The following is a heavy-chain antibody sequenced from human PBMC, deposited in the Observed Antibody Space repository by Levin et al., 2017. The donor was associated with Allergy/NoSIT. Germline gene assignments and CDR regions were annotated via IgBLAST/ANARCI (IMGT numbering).Heavy chain of an antibody. Sequence: PGGSLRLSCAASGFTVNSNYMNWVRQAPGKGLEWVSVIYSDGSTYYADSVKGRFTISRDISKNTLYLQMNSLGTEDTAVYYCARGSSFGPWGQGTLVTVSS. CDR1: GFTVNSNY. CDR2: IYSDGST. CDR3: ARGSSFGP. D-gene: IGHD3-10*01. J-gene: IGHJ5*02. V-gene: IGHV3-66*02.